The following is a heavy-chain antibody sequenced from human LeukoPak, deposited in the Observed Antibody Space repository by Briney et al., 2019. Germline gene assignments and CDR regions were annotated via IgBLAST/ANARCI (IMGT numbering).Heavy chain of an antibody. J-gene: IGHJ3*02. Sequence: GASVKVSCKASGYTFTSYDINWVRQATGQGLEWMGWMNPNSGNTGYAQKFQGRVTMTRNTSISTAYMELSSLRSEDTAVYYCAREPASVRGVNDAFDIWGQGTMVTVSS. CDR2: MNPNSGNT. V-gene: IGHV1-8*01. D-gene: IGHD3-10*01. CDR1: GYTFTSYD. CDR3: AREPASVRGVNDAFDI.